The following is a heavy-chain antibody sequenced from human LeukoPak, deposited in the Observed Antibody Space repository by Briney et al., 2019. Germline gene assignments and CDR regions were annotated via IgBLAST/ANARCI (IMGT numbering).Heavy chain of an antibody. V-gene: IGHV4-39*01. CDR3: ASHQRSHYYYGMDV. CDR2: VYYSGST. D-gene: IGHD5-24*01. CDR1: GGSISSSTYY. J-gene: IGHJ6*02. Sequence: SETLSLTCTVSGGSISSSTYYWGWIRQPPGKGLEWIGSVYYSGSTYYNPSFKSRVTMSADTSKSQFSLKLSSVTAADMAVYYCASHQRSHYYYGMDVWGQGTTVTVSS.